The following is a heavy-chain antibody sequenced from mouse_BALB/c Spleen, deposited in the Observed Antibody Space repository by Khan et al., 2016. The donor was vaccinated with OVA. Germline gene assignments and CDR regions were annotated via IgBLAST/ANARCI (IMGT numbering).Heavy chain of an antibody. J-gene: IGHJ4*01. CDR3: ARAYYRYDGYYAMDY. CDR2: IWAGGGT. Sequence: QVQLKESGPGLVAPSQTLSITCTVSGFSLSRYNIHWVRQPPGKGLEWLGMIWAGGGTAYNSTLNSRLSTIKDNSKSHAFLKMNSLQTDDTAMYYCARAYYRYDGYYAMDYWGQGTSVTVSS. V-gene: IGHV2-6-4*01. D-gene: IGHD2-14*01. CDR1: GFSLSRYN.